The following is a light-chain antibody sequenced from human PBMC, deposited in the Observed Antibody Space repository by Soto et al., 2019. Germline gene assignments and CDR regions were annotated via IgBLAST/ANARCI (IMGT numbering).Light chain of an antibody. CDR3: QQYNSYSLWT. Sequence: DIQMTQSPSTLSASVGDRVTITCRASQSISSWLAWYQQKPGKAPKLLIYDASSLQSGVPSRFSGSGSGTEFTLTIDSLQPDDFATYYCQQYNSYSLWTFGQGTKLEIK. V-gene: IGKV1-5*01. J-gene: IGKJ1*01. CDR1: QSISSW. CDR2: DAS.